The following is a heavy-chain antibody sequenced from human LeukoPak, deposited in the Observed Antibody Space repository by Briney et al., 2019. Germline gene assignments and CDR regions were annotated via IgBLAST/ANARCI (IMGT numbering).Heavy chain of an antibody. CDR2: IIPILGIA. CDR1: GGTFSSYA. Sequence: ASVKVSCKASGGTFSSYAISWVRQAPGQGLEWMGRIIPILGIANYAQKFQGRVTITADKSTSTAYMELSSLRSEDTAVYYCARDASGDDILTGYPMGYFDYWGQGTLVTVSS. D-gene: IGHD3-9*01. V-gene: IGHV1-69*04. CDR3: ARDASGDDILTGYPMGYFDY. J-gene: IGHJ4*02.